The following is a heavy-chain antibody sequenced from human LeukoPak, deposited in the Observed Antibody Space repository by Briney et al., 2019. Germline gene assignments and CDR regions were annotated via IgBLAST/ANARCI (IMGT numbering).Heavy chain of an antibody. CDR1: GFTFNDYA. CDR2: IGWNSHII. CDR3: AKDRDSSGFAPYFDY. V-gene: IGHV3-9*01. J-gene: IGHJ4*02. D-gene: IGHD3-22*01. Sequence: GGSLRLSCAASGFTFNDYAMHWVRQAPGKGLEWVSGIGWNSHIIGYEDSVKGRFTISRDNARNSLSLQMNSLRTEDTAFYYCAKDRDSSGFAPYFDYWGQGTLVTVSS.